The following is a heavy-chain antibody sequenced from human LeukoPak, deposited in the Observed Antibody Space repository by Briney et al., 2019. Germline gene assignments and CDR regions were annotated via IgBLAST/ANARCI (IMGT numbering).Heavy chain of an antibody. CDR1: GFTFSSYW. V-gene: IGHV3-7*01. CDR2: IKQDGSER. CDR3: ARTYDFGIGPPGDAFDN. J-gene: IGHJ3*02. Sequence: GGSLRLSCAASGFTFSSYWMSWVRQAPGKGLEWVANIKQDGSERHYVDSVKGRFTISRDNAEDSVYLQMNSLRVEDTAVYYCARTYDFGIGPPGDAFDNWGQGTLVTVFS. D-gene: IGHD3-3*01.